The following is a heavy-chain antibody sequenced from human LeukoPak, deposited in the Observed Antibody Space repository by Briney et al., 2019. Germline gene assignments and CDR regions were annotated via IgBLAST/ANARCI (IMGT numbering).Heavy chain of an antibody. D-gene: IGHD6-6*01. J-gene: IGHJ4*02. Sequence: ASVKVSCKASGYTFTGFYMDWVRQAPGQGLEWMGRINPNSGGTNYVQKFQGRVTMTRDTSITTAYMELSRLRSDDTAVYYCASGYSSSSGFDYWGQGTLVTVSS. CDR1: GYTFTGFY. CDR2: INPNSGGT. V-gene: IGHV1-2*06. CDR3: ASGYSSSSGFDY.